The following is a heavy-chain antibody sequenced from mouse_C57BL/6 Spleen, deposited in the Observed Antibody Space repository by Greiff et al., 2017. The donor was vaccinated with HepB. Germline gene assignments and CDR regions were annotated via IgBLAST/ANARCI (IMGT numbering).Heavy chain of an antibody. V-gene: IGHV1-64*01. CDR3: AREGTTVKFAY. CDR1: GYTFTSYW. CDR2: IHPNSGST. D-gene: IGHD1-1*01. J-gene: IGHJ3*01. Sequence: QVQLQQSGAELVKPGASVKLSCKASGYTFTSYWMHWVKQRPGQGLEWIGMIHPNSGSTNYNEKFKSKATLTVDKSSSTAYMQLSSLTSEDSAVYYCAREGTTVKFAYWGQGTLVTVSA.